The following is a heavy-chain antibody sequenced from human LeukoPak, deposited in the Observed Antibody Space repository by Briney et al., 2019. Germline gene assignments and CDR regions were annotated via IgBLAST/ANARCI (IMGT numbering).Heavy chain of an antibody. CDR1: GFTFSDHY. J-gene: IGHJ4*02. CDR3: ARTAGSGRFPFDY. V-gene: IGHV3-72*01. Sequence: GGSLRLSCTASGFTFSDHYMDWVRQAPGKGLEWVGRIRDRTHSYTTQYGTSVKGRFVISRDDAGNSLYLQMNNLKVEDTAVYFCARTAGSGRFPFDYWGQGTLVAVSS. D-gene: IGHD3-10*01. CDR2: IRDRTHSYTT.